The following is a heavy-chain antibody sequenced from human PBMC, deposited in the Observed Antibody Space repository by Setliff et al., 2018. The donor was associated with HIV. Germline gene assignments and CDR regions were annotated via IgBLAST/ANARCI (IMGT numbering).Heavy chain of an antibody. J-gene: IGHJ4*02. CDR2: ILDGRVT. V-gene: IGHV4-39*01. Sequence: SETLSLTCTVSGDSITSGHFYWGWIRQAPGKGLEWIGNILDGRVTFFNPSLRGRVTISVDASKNQVSLNLRSVTAADTAVYYCARPQLGLGGGSHFDYWGQGILVTVPQ. CDR1: GDSITSGHFY. CDR3: ARPQLGLGGGSHFDY. D-gene: IGHD1-1*01.